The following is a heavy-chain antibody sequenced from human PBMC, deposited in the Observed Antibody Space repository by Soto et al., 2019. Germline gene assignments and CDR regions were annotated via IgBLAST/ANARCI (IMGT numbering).Heavy chain of an antibody. J-gene: IGHJ3*02. V-gene: IGHV4-4*02. Sequence: WWSWVRQPPGKGLEWIGEIYHSGSTNFNPSLKSRVTISVDKSKNHFSLNLSSVTAADTAVYYCARDGFRYGAFDIWGQGTMVTVSS. CDR1: W. CDR3: ARDGFRYGAFDI. CDR2: IYHSGST. D-gene: IGHD1-1*01.